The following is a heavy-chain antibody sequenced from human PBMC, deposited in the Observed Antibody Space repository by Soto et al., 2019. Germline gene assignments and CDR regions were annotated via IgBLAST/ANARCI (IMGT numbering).Heavy chain of an antibody. J-gene: IGHJ6*02. CDR2: ISAYNGNT. D-gene: IGHD3-9*01. V-gene: IGHV1-18*01. CDR1: GYTFTSYG. Sequence: ASVKVSCKASGYTFTSYGISWVRQAPGQGLEWMGWISAYNGNTNYAQKLQGRVTMTTDTSTSTAYMELRSLRSDDTAVYYCAKGITLSGSDYGMDVWGQGTTVTVSS. CDR3: AKGITLSGSDYGMDV.